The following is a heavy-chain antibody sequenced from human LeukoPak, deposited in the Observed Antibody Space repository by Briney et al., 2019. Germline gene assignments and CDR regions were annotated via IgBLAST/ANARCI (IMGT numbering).Heavy chain of an antibody. CDR2: IIPIFGIA. CDR1: GGTFSSYA. J-gene: IGHJ5*02. Sequence: GSSVKVSCKASGGTFSSYAISWVRQAPGPGLEWMGRIIPIFGIANYAQKFQGRVTITADKSTSTAYMELSSLRSEDTAVYYCARDVLPRGFDPWGQGTLVTVSS. V-gene: IGHV1-69*04. D-gene: IGHD3-10*01. CDR3: ARDVLPRGFDP.